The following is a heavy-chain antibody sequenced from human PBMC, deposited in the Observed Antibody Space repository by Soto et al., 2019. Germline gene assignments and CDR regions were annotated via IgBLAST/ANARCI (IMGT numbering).Heavy chain of an antibody. Sequence: QITLKESGPTLVKPTQTLTLTCTFSGFSLSTSGVGMGWIRQPPGKALEWLALIYWDDDKRYSPSLKSRHTNPPDTSQNQVVLTMTNMDPVDTATYYCAHRRYGDYTFDYWGPGTLVTVSS. CDR2: IYWDDDK. V-gene: IGHV2-5*02. J-gene: IGHJ4*02. CDR1: GFSLSTSGVG. CDR3: AHRRYGDYTFDY. D-gene: IGHD4-17*01.